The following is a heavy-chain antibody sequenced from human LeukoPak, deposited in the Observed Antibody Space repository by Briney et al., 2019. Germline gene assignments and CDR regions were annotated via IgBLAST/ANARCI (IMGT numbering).Heavy chain of an antibody. D-gene: IGHD3-22*01. J-gene: IGHJ4*02. CDR1: GYTFTSYD. CDR2: MNPNSGNT. Sequence: GASVKVSCKASGYTFTSYDINWVRQATGQGLEWMGWMNPNSGNTGYAQKFQGRVTMTRNTSISTAYMELSSLRSEDTAVYYCARGPSYYYDSSGYSDYWGQGTLVTVSS. CDR3: ARGPSYYYDSSGYSDY. V-gene: IGHV1-8*01.